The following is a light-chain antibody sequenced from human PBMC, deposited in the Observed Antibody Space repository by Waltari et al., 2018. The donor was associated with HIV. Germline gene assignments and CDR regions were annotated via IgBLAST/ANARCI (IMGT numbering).Light chain of an antibody. Sequence: EIVLTQSPATLSLSPGERATLSCRASQSVSSYLAWYQQKPGQAPRLLIYDASNRATGSPARFSGSGSGKDFTLTISSLEPEDFAVYYCQQRTNWPRLTFGGGTKVEIK. CDR2: DAS. J-gene: IGKJ4*01. V-gene: IGKV3-11*01. CDR3: QQRTNWPRLT. CDR1: QSVSSY.